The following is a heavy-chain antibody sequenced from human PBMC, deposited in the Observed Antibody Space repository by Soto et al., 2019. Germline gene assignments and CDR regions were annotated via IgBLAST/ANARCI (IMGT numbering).Heavy chain of an antibody. CDR2: ISAYNGNT. Sequence: ASVKVSCKASGYTFTSYGISWVRQAPGQGLEWMGWISAYNGNTNYAQKLQGRVTMTTDTSTSTAYMGLRSLRSDDTAVYYCARDLVPELPHYYYYMDVWGKGTTVTVSS. CDR3: ARDLVPELPHYYYYMDV. D-gene: IGHD1-7*01. CDR1: GYTFTSYG. J-gene: IGHJ6*03. V-gene: IGHV1-18*01.